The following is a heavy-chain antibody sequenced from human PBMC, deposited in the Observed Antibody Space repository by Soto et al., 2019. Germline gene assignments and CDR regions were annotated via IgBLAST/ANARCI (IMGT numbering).Heavy chain of an antibody. CDR2: IIPILGIA. V-gene: IGHV1-69*08. D-gene: IGHD5-18*01. Sequence: QVQLVQSGAEVKKPGSSVKVSCKASGGTFSSYTISWVRQAPGQGLEWMGRIIPILGIANYAQKFQGRVTITADKSTSSAYMELSSLRSEDTAVYYCARDEFRYSYGYEYFDYWGQGTLVTVSS. CDR3: ARDEFRYSYGYEYFDY. J-gene: IGHJ4*02. CDR1: GGTFSSYT.